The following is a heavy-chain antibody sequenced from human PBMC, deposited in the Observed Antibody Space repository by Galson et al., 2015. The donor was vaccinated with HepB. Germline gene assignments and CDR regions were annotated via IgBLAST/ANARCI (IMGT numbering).Heavy chain of an antibody. J-gene: IGHJ4*02. CDR3: SRGATQALGY. D-gene: IGHD7-27*01. CDR2: IYSGGST. V-gene: IGHV3-66*01. Sequence: SLRLSCAASGFAVNSNYMSWVRQAPGKGLEWVSFIYSGGSTNYADSEKGRFTISRDNSKNTRYLQMNSLRAEDTAVYYCSRGATQALGYWGQGTLVTVSS. CDR1: GFAVNSNY.